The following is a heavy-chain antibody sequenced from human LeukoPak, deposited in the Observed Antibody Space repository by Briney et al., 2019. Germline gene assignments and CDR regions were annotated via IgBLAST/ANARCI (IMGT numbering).Heavy chain of an antibody. CDR1: GFTFDDYG. CDR3: ARVLDNLEYYFDP. D-gene: IGHD3-9*01. J-gene: IGHJ4*02. Sequence: AGGSLRLSCAASGFTFDDYGMRWVRQAPGKGLEWVTGINWDGGSKGYADSVKGRFTISRANAKNSLYLQMNRLRAEDTALYYCARVLDNLEYYFDPWGQGTLVTVSP. V-gene: IGHV3-20*04. CDR2: INWDGGSK.